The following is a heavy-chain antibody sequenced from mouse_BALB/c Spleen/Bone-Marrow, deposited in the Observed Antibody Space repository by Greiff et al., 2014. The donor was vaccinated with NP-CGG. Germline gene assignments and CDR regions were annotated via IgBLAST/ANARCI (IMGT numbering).Heavy chain of an antibody. CDR2: IYPGDGNT. V-gene: IGHV1-82*01. CDR3: ALYDYDGLSWFAY. Sequence: QVQLQQSGPELVKPGASVKISCKASGYEFSSSWMNWVKQRPGQGLEWIGRIYPGDGNTNYNGKFKGKATLTADKSSTTAYMQLSSLTSVDSAVYFCALYDYDGLSWFAYWGQGTLVTVSA. J-gene: IGHJ3*01. D-gene: IGHD2-4*01. CDR1: GYEFSSSW.